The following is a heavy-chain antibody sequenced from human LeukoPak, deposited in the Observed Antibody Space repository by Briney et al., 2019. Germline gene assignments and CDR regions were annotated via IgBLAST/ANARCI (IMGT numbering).Heavy chain of an antibody. Sequence: PGGSLRLSCAASGFTFSSYAMSWVRQAPGKGLEWVSAISGSGGSTYYADSVKGRFTISRDNSKNTLYLQMNSLRAEDTAVYYCAKDKERIRRWLQFKAGFDYWGQGTLVTVSS. V-gene: IGHV3-23*01. D-gene: IGHD5-24*01. CDR3: AKDKERIRRWLQFKAGFDY. CDR1: GFTFSSYA. J-gene: IGHJ4*02. CDR2: ISGSGGST.